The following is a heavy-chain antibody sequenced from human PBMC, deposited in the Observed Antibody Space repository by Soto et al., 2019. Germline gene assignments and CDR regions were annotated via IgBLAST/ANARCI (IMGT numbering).Heavy chain of an antibody. J-gene: IGHJ4*02. CDR1: GYTFTSYG. CDR3: ARVTDVDTAMVDFDY. CDR2: ISAYNGNT. Sequence: ASVKVSCKASGYTFTSYGISWVRQAPGQGLEWMGWISAYNGNTNYAQKLQGRVTMTTDTSTSTAYMELRSLRSDDTAVYYCARVTDVDTAMVDFDYWGQGTLVTVS. D-gene: IGHD5-18*01. V-gene: IGHV1-18*01.